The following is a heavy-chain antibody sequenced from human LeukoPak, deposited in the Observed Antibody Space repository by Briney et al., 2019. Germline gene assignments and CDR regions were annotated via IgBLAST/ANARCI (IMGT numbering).Heavy chain of an antibody. V-gene: IGHV3-74*01. CDR2: IHSDGSST. Sequence: GGSLRLSCAASGFTFSSYWMHWVRQAPGKGLVWVSRIHSDGSSTYYADSVKGRFTIARGNARNTLYLQMNSLKADDTAIYYCAREGLGYSYGYWGQGTQVTVSS. D-gene: IGHD5-18*01. CDR3: AREGLGYSYGY. J-gene: IGHJ4*02. CDR1: GFTFSSYW.